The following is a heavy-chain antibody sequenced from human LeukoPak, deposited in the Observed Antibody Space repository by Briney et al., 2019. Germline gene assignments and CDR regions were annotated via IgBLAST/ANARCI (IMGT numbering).Heavy chain of an antibody. CDR1: GFTFSNFG. D-gene: IGHD3-3*01. J-gene: IGHJ4*02. CDR2: ISTRGDYL. CDR3: AKDLGYYDFWEGSNPFDF. Sequence: GGSLRLSCAASGFTFSNFGMSWVRQAPGKGLEWVSSISTRGDYLFFADSVEGRFTISRDNGNNSLYLHMNSLRAEDTAVYYCAKDLGYYDFWEGSNPFDFWGQGTLVTVSS. V-gene: IGHV3-21*01.